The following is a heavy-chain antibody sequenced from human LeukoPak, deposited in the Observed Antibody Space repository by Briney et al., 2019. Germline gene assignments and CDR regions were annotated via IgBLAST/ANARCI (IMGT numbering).Heavy chain of an antibody. Sequence: GGSLRLSCAASGFTFSSYAMSWVRQAPGKGLEWVSAISGSGSSTYYADSVKGRFTISRDNSKNTLYLQMNSLRAEDTAVYYCAKVVGYYYYYGMDVWGQGTTVTVSS. CDR3: AKVVGYYYYYGMDV. J-gene: IGHJ6*02. CDR2: ISGSGSST. V-gene: IGHV3-23*01. D-gene: IGHD2-15*01. CDR1: GFTFSSYA.